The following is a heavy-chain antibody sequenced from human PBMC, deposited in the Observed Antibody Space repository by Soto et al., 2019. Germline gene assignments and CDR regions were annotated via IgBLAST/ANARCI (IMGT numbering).Heavy chain of an antibody. CDR2: ISAYNGKT. D-gene: IGHD6-6*01. CDR3: ASDPRAARPSLYYYGIDV. J-gene: IGHJ6*02. V-gene: IGHV1-18*01. CDR1: GYTFTSYG. Sequence: QVQLVQSGAEVKKPGASVKVSCKASGYTFTSYGISWVRQAPGQGLEWMGWISAYNGKTNYAQKLHGRITRTTDTSTSTAYMELRSLRSDYTAVYYCASDPRAARPSLYYYGIDVCGQGTTVTVS.